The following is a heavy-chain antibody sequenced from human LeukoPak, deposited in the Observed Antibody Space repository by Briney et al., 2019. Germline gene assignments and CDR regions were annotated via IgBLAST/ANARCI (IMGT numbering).Heavy chain of an antibody. Sequence: GGSLRLSCAASGFTFTSYAMSWVRQAPGKGLEWVSGISGSGGSTYYADSVEGRFTISRDNSKTTLYLQMNSLRAEDTAVYYCAKGIESSGSYYPGFHYWGQGTLVTVSS. V-gene: IGHV3-23*01. CDR2: ISGSGGST. CDR1: GFTFTSYA. J-gene: IGHJ4*02. CDR3: AKGIESSGSYYPGFHY. D-gene: IGHD1-26*01.